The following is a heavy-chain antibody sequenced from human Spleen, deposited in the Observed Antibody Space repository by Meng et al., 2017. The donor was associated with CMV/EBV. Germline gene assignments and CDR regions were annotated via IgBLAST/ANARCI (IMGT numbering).Heavy chain of an antibody. J-gene: IGHJ4*02. CDR1: GYSFNAFY. CDR2: ISPNSGVT. CDR3: ARDLYSNNWYGPSDN. V-gene: IGHV1-2*02. Sequence: ASVKVSCKASGYSFNAFYMNWVRQAPGQGLEWMGWISPNSGVTNYAQKFQGRVTMTRDTSITTAYMELSRLRSDDTAMYYCARDLYSNNWYGPSDNWGQGTLVTVSS. D-gene: IGHD6-13*01.